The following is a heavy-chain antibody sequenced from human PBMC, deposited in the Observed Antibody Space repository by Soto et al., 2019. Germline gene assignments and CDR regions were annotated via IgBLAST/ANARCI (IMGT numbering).Heavy chain of an antibody. Sequence: PGGSLRLSCAASGFTFSSYGMSRVRQAPGKGLEWVSAIRSGGGSTYYADSVKGRFTISRDNSKNTLYLQMNSLRAEDTAIYYCPKVKGLVDPFDYWGQGTLVTVSS. CDR1: GFTFSSYG. V-gene: IGHV3-23*01. J-gene: IGHJ4*02. D-gene: IGHD2-8*02. CDR2: IRSGGGST. CDR3: PKVKGLVDPFDY.